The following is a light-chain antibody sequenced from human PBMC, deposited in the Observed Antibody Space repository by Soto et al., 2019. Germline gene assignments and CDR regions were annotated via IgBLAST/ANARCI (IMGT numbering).Light chain of an antibody. V-gene: IGKV1-39*01. Sequence: DIQMTQSPSSLSAAVGDRVTITCRASQSISSYLNWDQQKPGKAPKLLIYAASSLQSGVPSRFSGSGYGSDFTLPISSLQPEDFATYYCQQSYSTPLNFGQGTKLEIK. CDR2: AAS. J-gene: IGKJ2*01. CDR3: QQSYSTPLN. CDR1: QSISSY.